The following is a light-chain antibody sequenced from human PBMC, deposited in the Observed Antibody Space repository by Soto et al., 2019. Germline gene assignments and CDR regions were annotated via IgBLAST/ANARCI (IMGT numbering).Light chain of an antibody. V-gene: IGLV2-14*01. J-gene: IGLJ2*01. CDR2: DVS. CDR1: SSDVGGYNY. CDR3: RSYTSSSTAV. Sequence: QSALTQPASVSGSPGQSITISCTGTSSDVGGYNYVSWYQQHPGTAPKLMIYDVSNRPSGASNRFSGSKSGNTASPTISGLQAEDEADYYCRSYTSSSTAVFGGGTKLTVL.